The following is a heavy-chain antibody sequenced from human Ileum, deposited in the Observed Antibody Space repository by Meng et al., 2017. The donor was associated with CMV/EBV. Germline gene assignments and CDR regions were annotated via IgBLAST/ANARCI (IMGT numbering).Heavy chain of an antibody. CDR2: ISGSGGST. CDR3: AKDRAVVNWGDVFDI. V-gene: IGHV3-23*01. Sequence: GESLKISCAASTFTFSSYAMSWVRQAPGKGLEWVSAISGSGGSTYYADSVKGRFTISRDNSKNTLYLQMNSLRAEDTAVYYCAKDRAVVNWGDVFDIWGQGTMVTVSS. J-gene: IGHJ3*02. CDR1: TFTFSSYA. D-gene: IGHD4-23*01.